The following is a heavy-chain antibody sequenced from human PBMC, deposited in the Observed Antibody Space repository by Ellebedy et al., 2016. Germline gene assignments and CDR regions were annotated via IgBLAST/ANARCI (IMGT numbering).Heavy chain of an antibody. J-gene: IGHJ4*02. CDR2: IYPGDSDT. CDR3: ARSGGGDGYNYIY. CDR1: GYSVSTYW. D-gene: IGHD5-24*01. V-gene: IGHV5-51*01. Sequence: GESLKISXRGSGYSVSTYWIAWVRQMPGKGLEYMGLIYPGDSDTKYSPSFQGQVTMSADKSISTAYLQWSSLKASETAMYYCARSGGGDGYNYIYWGQGTLVTVSS.